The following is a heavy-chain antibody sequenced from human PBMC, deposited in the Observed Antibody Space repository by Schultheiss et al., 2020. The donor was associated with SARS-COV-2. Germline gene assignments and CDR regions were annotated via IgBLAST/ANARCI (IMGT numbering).Heavy chain of an antibody. CDR1: GGSISSSSYY. Sequence: SCTVSGGSISSSSYYWGWIRQPPGKGLEWIGSIYHSGSTYYNPSLKSRVTISVDTSKNQFSLKLSSVTAADTAVYYCARGLLWVDGYNSYLIDYWGQGTLVTVSS. CDR3: ARGLLWVDGYNSYLIDY. J-gene: IGHJ4*02. V-gene: IGHV4-39*01. CDR2: IYHSGST. D-gene: IGHD5-24*01.